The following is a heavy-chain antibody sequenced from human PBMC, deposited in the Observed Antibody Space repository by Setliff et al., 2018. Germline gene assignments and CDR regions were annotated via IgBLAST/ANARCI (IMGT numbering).Heavy chain of an antibody. J-gene: IGHJ5*02. D-gene: IGHD2-15*01. CDR1: GYTFRSYG. V-gene: IGHV1-18*01. CDR3: AKDRVGVVVAAPQARFDP. Sequence: GASVKVSCKTSGYTFRSYGVSWVRQAPGQGLEWTGWISAYSGDTIYAQNYQGRVTMTTDTSTSTAYMELRSLRSDDTAVYYCAKDRVGVVVAAPQARFDPWGQGTLVTVSS. CDR2: ISAYSGDT.